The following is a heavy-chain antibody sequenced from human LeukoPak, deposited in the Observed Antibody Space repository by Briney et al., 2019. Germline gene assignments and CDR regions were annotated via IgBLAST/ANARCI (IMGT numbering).Heavy chain of an antibody. CDR3: ARGRRTGDITWIDY. J-gene: IGHJ4*02. V-gene: IGHV1-69*13. D-gene: IGHD7-27*01. Sequence: ASVKVSCKASGGTFSSYAISWVRQAPGQGLEWMGGIIPIFGTANYAQKFQGRVTITADESTSTAYMELSSLRSEDTAVYYCARGRRTGDITWIDYWGQGTLVTVSS. CDR1: GGTFSSYA. CDR2: IIPIFGTA.